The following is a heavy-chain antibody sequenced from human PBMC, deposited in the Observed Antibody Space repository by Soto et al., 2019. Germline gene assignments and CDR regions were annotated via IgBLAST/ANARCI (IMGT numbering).Heavy chain of an antibody. V-gene: IGHV1-2*04. CDR2: INPNSGDT. CDR1: GYIFTCYY. D-gene: IGHD6-19*01. J-gene: IGHJ4*02. CDR3: ATSRISIAVAGETEYYFDY. Sequence: SVKVSCQASGYIFTCYYMHWVRQAPGQGLEWMGWINPNSGDTNYTQKFQGWVTMTRDTSISTAYMELSRLRSDDTAVYYCATSRISIAVAGETEYYFDYWGQGTLVTVPS.